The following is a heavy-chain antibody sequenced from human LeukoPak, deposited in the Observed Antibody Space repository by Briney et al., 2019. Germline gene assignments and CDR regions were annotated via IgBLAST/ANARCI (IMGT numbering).Heavy chain of an antibody. V-gene: IGHV3-48*02. Sequence: GGSLRLSCAASGFSLSHYSMKCLRQAPGKGLEWVSYISSSTTLINYADSVKGRFTISRDNAKSSLYLQMNSLRDEDTALYFCAREDHYGSLDIRGQGTMVTVSS. CDR3: AREDHYGSLDI. CDR1: GFSLSHYS. D-gene: IGHD3-10*01. CDR2: ISSSTTLI. J-gene: IGHJ3*02.